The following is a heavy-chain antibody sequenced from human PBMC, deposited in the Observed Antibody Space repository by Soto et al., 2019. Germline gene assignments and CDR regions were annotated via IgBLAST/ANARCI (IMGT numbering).Heavy chain of an antibody. CDR3: ARETEISYGMDV. CDR1: GFTFSSYG. CDR2: IWYDGSKK. Sequence: GGSLRLSCAASGFTFSSYGMHWVRQAPGKGLEWVAVIWYDGSKKYYADSVKGRFTISRDNSKNTLYLQMNSLRAEDTAVYYCARETEISYGMDVWGQGTTVTVSS. V-gene: IGHV3-33*01. J-gene: IGHJ6*02.